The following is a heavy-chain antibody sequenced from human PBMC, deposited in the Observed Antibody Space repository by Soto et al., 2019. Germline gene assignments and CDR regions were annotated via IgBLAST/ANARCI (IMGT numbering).Heavy chain of an antibody. J-gene: IGHJ6*02. V-gene: IGHV1-18*01. D-gene: IGHD2-21*02. CDR2: ISAYNGNT. CDR1: GYTFTSYG. CDR3: ARPIPYCGGDCSPNYGMDV. Sequence: VQVSCKASGYTFTSYGISWVRQAPGQGLEWMGWISAYNGNTNYAQKLQGRVTMTTDTSTSTAYMELRSLRSDDTAVYYCARPIPYCGGDCSPNYGMDVWGQGTTVTVSS.